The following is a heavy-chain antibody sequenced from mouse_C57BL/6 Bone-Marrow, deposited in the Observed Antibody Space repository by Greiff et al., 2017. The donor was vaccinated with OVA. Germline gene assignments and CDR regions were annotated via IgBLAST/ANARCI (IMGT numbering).Heavy chain of an antibody. CDR2: IHPNSGST. D-gene: IGHD2-4*01. J-gene: IGHJ3*01. V-gene: IGHV1-64*01. CDR1: GYTFTSYW. Sequence: VQLQQPGAELVKPGASVKLSCKASGYTFTSYWMHWVKQRPGQGLEWIGMIHPNSGSTNYNEKFKSKATLTVDKSSSTAYMQLSSLTSEDSAVYYCARRDYDYDAWFAYWGQGTLVTVSA. CDR3: ARRDYDYDAWFAY.